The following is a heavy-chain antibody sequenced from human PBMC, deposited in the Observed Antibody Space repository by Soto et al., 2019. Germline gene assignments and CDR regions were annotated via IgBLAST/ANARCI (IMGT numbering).Heavy chain of an antibody. V-gene: IGHV3-74*01. CDR1: GFSFSIFW. Sequence: EVQLVESGGDLVQPGGSLRLSCAASGFSFSIFWMHWVRQAPGKGLVWVSSINGGGSSADYADSVKGGFTFSRDNAKNTVYLQMNSLRAEDTAVYYCPRGGGYSGYDPFDYWGQGTLVTVSS. D-gene: IGHD5-12*01. CDR3: PRGGGYSGYDPFDY. CDR2: INGGGSSA. J-gene: IGHJ4*02.